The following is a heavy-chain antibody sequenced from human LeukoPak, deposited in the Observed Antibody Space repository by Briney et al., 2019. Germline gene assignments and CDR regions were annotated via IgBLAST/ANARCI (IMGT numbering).Heavy chain of an antibody. Sequence: GGSLRLSCAASGSTFSSHTMNWVRQAPGKGLEWVSYISGSGSAIYYADSVKGRFTISRDNAKNSLYLHMNSLRAEDTAVYYCASDNRYGYDYWGQGTLVTVSS. CDR1: GSTFSSHT. CDR2: ISGSGSAI. J-gene: IGHJ4*02. CDR3: ASDNRYGYDY. V-gene: IGHV3-48*04. D-gene: IGHD5-24*01.